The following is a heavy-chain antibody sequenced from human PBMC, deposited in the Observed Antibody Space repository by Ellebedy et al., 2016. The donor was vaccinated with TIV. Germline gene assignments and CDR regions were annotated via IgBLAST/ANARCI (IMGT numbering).Heavy chain of an antibody. V-gene: IGHV3-74*01. D-gene: IGHD5-12*01. CDR2: INSDGSST. J-gene: IGHJ4*02. Sequence: GESLKISCAASGFTFSNSWIHWVRQAPGKGLVWVSRINSDGSSTSYADSVKGRFTISRDNAKNTLFLQMNSRRAEDTAVYYCARGYGGYDYWGQGTLVTVSS. CDR1: GFTFSNSW. CDR3: ARGYGGYDY.